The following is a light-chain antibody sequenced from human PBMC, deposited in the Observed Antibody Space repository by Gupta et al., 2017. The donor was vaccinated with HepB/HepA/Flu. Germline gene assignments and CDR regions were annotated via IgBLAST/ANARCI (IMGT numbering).Light chain of an antibody. CDR1: QSVSSSY. Sequence: EIVLTQSPCTLSFSPGQRATLSCRASQSVSSSYLAWYQHKPGQAPRLLIYGASNRATGIPDRFSGRGSGTDFTLTISRLEPEDFAVYYCQQYGTSPHTFGQGTELEI. J-gene: IGKJ2*01. CDR2: GAS. V-gene: IGKV3-20*01. CDR3: QQYGTSPHT.